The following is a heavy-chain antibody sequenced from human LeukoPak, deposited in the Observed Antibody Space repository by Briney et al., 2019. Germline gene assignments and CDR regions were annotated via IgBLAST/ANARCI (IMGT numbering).Heavy chain of an antibody. CDR1: GGSISSYY. D-gene: IGHD3-22*01. CDR3: ARAGYYYDSSGYFDY. J-gene: IGHJ4*02. V-gene: IGHV4-4*07. Sequence: SETLSLTCTVSGGSISSYYWSWIRQPAGRGLEWIGRIYTSGSTNYNPSLKSRVTMSVDTSKNQFSLKLSSVTAADTAVYYCARAGYYYDSSGYFDYWGQGTLVTVSS. CDR2: IYTSGST.